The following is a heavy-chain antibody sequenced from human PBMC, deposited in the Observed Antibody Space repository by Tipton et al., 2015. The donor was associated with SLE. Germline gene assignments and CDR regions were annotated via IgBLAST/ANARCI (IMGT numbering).Heavy chain of an antibody. J-gene: IGHJ4*02. D-gene: IGHD5-24*01. CDR1: GGSISSSSYY. Sequence: TLSLTCTVSGGSISSSSYYWGWIRQPPGKGLEWIGSNYYSGSTYYNPSLKSRVTISVDTSKNQFSLKLSSVTAADTAVYYCARENFGYNSHFDYWGQGTLVTVSS. CDR2: NYYSGST. V-gene: IGHV4-39*07. CDR3: ARENFGYNSHFDY.